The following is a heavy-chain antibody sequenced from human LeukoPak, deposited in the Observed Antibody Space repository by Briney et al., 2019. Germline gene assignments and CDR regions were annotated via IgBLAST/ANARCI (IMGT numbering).Heavy chain of an antibody. CDR1: GYTFTSYA. CDR3: AREGYCSGGSCCWFDP. V-gene: IGHV7-4-1*02. CDR2: INTNTGNP. Sequence: GASVKVSCKASGYTFTSYAMNWVRQAPGQGLEWMGWINTNTGNPTYAQGFTGRFVFSLDTSVSTAYLQISSLKAEDTAVYYCAREGYCSGGSCCWFDPWGQGTLVTVSS. D-gene: IGHD2-15*01. J-gene: IGHJ5*02.